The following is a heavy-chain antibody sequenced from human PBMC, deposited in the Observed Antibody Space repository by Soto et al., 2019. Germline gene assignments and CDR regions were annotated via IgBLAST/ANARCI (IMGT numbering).Heavy chain of an antibody. CDR3: ATSLWFGTQPEI. J-gene: IGHJ4*02. V-gene: IGHV4-34*01. CDR2: ISPSGTT. Sequence: ETLSLTCGVYDGSFSNNYWTWFRQPPGKGLEWIGEISPSGTTKYIPPLKSRVTISLDTSKMHSSLKVTSVTAADTAVYYCATSLWFGTQPEIWGQGTLVTVSS. D-gene: IGHD3-10*01. CDR1: DGSFSNNY.